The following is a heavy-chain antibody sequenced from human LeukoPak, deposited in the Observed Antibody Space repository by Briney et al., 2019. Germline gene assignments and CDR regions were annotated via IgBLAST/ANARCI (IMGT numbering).Heavy chain of an antibody. D-gene: IGHD6-19*01. Sequence: PGGSLRLSCAASGFTFSSYWMSWVRQAPGKGLEWVANIKQDGSEKYYVDSVKGRFTISRDNAKNSLYLQMNSLRAEDTAVYYCARDLCAVAGCFDAFDIWGQGTMVTVSS. J-gene: IGHJ3*02. CDR1: GFTFSSYW. CDR3: ARDLCAVAGCFDAFDI. V-gene: IGHV3-7*01. CDR2: IKQDGSEK.